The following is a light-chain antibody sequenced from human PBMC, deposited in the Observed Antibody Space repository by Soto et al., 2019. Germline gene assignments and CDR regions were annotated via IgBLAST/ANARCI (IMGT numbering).Light chain of an antibody. Sequence: EIVLTQSPATLSLSPVDIATLSCRASQSVSSYLAWYQQKPGQAPRLLIYDASNRATGIPARFSGSGSGTDFTLTISSLEPEDFAVYYCQQRSNWPPITFGQGTRLEI. V-gene: IGKV3-11*01. CDR3: QQRSNWPPIT. CDR1: QSVSSY. CDR2: DAS. J-gene: IGKJ5*01.